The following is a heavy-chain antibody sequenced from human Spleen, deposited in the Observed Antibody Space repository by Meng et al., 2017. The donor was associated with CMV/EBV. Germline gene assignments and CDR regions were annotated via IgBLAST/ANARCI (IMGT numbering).Heavy chain of an antibody. CDR2: INPSGGTT. CDR1: GYSFSGYF. Sequence: ASVKVSCKASGYSFSGYFIHWVRQAPGQGLEWIGLINPSGGTTSYAHEFQGRVTMTRDTSTSTVYMEVRSLRSEDTAVYYCARDHVDIVVVPAVMDWFDSWGQGTLVTVSS. V-gene: IGHV1-46*01. D-gene: IGHD2-2*01. CDR3: ARDHVDIVVVPAVMDWFDS. J-gene: IGHJ5*01.